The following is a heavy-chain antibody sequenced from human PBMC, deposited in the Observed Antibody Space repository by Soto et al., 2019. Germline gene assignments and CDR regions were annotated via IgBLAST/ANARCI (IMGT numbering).Heavy chain of an antibody. V-gene: IGHV3-33*01. CDR2: IWSDGSKQ. CDR1: GFTFSSNA. J-gene: IGHJ4*02. D-gene: IGHD6-19*01. CDR3: ARDPHNTGWGYFDY. Sequence: QVQLMESGGGVVQPGRSLRLSCAASGFTFSSNAIHWVRQAPGKGLEWVAIIWSDGSKQFYAESVKGRFTISRDNSKNTRYLQMDSLRVEDTAVYYCARDPHNTGWGYFDYWGQGALVTVSS.